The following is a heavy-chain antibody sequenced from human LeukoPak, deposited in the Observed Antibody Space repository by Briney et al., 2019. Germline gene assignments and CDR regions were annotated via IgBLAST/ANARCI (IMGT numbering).Heavy chain of an antibody. CDR2: IIPIFGTA. CDR3: ARDPYGSGSYFDY. CDR1: GGTFSSYA. Sequence: ASVKVSCKASGGTFSSYAISWVRQAPGQGPEWMGGIIPIFGTANYAQKFQGRVTITTDESTSTAYMELSSLRSEDTAVYYCARDPYGSGSYFDYWGQGTLVTVSS. V-gene: IGHV1-69*05. D-gene: IGHD3-10*01. J-gene: IGHJ4*02.